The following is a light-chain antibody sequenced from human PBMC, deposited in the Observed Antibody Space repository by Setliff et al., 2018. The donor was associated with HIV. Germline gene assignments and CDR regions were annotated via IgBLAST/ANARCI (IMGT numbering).Light chain of an antibody. V-gene: IGLV2-14*03. Sequence: QSGLTQPASVSGSPGQSITISCTGTSGDVGAYNYVSWYQQHLGKAPKLMIYDVNKRPSGFSNRFSGSKSGNTASLTISGLQAEDEADYYCSSYAGSNKGVVGTGTKVTVL. CDR3: SSYAGSNKGV. CDR2: DVN. J-gene: IGLJ1*01. CDR1: SGDVGAYNY.